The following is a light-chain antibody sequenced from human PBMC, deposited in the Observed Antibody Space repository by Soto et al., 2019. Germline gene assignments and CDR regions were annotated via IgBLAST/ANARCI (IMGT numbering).Light chain of an antibody. CDR2: EVS. V-gene: IGLV2-14*01. Sequence: QSALTQPAPASGPPGQPITISCTGTSSDVGGYNYVSWYQQHPGKAPKLMIYEVSNRPSGVSNRFSGSKSGNTASLTISGLQAEDEADYYCSSYTSSSTLVFGTGTKVTVL. CDR3: SSYTSSSTLV. CDR1: SSDVGGYNY. J-gene: IGLJ1*01.